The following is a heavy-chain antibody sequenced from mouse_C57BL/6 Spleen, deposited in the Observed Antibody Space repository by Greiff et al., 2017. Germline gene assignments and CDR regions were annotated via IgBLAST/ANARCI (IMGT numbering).Heavy chain of an antibody. Sequence: QVQLQQSGAELVRPGASVTLSCKASGYTFTDYEMHWVKQTPVHGLEWIGAIDPETGGTAYNQKFKGKAILTADKSSSTAYMELRSLSSEDSAVYYCTRSNSTTPSFWYFDVLGTGTTVTVSS. CDR1: GYTFTDYE. V-gene: IGHV1-15*01. J-gene: IGHJ1*03. D-gene: IGHD1-1*01. CDR2: IDPETGGT. CDR3: TRSNSTTPSFWYFDV.